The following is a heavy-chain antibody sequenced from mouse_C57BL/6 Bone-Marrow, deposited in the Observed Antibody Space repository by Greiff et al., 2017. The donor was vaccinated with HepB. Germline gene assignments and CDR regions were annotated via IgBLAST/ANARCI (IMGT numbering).Heavy chain of an antibody. V-gene: IGHV3-6*01. CDR3: AREEGLTGTDFDY. D-gene: IGHD4-1*01. J-gene: IGHJ2*01. CDR1: GYSITSGYY. Sequence: ESGPGLVKPSQSLSLTCSVTGYSITSGYYWNWIRQFPGNKLEWMGYISYDGSNNYNPSLKNRISITRDTSKNQFFLKLNSVTTEDTATYYCAREEGLTGTDFDYWGPGTTLTVSS. CDR2: ISYDGSN.